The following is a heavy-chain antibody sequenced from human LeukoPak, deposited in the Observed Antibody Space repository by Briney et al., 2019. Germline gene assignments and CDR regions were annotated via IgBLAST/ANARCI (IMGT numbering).Heavy chain of an antibody. CDR2: VTNSGVDT. D-gene: IGHD1-26*01. Sequence: GGSLRLSCAASGFTFSSYGMSWARQVPGKGREWVSAVTNSGVDTYYADSVKGRFTISRDNSNNTLYLQMYSLRAEDTALYYCARVRVGTTNYFDYWGQGTLVTVSS. V-gene: IGHV3-23*01. J-gene: IGHJ4*02. CDR1: GFTFSSYG. CDR3: ARVRVGTTNYFDY.